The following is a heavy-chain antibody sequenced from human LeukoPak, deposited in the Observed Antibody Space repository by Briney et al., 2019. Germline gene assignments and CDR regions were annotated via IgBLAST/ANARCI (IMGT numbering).Heavy chain of an antibody. D-gene: IGHD1-26*01. Sequence: GGSLRLSCAGSGFISSNYEMNWVRQAPGKGLEWVSYISSTGSDIYYADSVKGRFTISRDNAENSLYLQMNSLRAEDTAVYYCARDLPTGTYRAYFDNWGQGTLVTVSS. CDR1: GFISSNYE. CDR3: ARDLPTGTYRAYFDN. V-gene: IGHV3-48*03. J-gene: IGHJ4*02. CDR2: ISSTGSDI.